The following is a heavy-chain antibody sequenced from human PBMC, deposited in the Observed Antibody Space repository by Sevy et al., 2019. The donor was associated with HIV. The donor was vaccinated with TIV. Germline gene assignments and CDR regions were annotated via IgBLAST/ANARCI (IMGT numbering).Heavy chain of an antibody. Sequence: GSLRLSCAASGFTFSSYWMHWVRQGPGRGLVWVSRINGDGSRTDYADSVKGRFSISRDSARNMLFLQMNSLRAEDTAVYYCASDVQVYGSRNRYNAFFDTWGQGTLVTVSS. CDR3: ASDVQVYGSRNRYNAFFDT. CDR1: GFTFSSYW. CDR2: INGDGSRT. D-gene: IGHD3-10*01. J-gene: IGHJ5*02. V-gene: IGHV3-74*01.